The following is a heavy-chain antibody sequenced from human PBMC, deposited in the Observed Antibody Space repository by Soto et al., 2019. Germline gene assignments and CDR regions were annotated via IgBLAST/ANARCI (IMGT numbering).Heavy chain of an antibody. J-gene: IGHJ3*02. CDR2: IYHSGRT. CDR1: GVSITSNKW. CDR3: ARSTVRHSFDI. D-gene: IGHD4-17*01. Sequence: PSETLSLTCTVYGVSITSNKWWSWVRQSPGKGLEWIGEIYHSGRTNYNPSLKSRVTISVDKSKKQFSLKLSSVTAADTAVYFCARSTVRHSFDIWGQGTMVTVSS. V-gene: IGHV4-4*02.